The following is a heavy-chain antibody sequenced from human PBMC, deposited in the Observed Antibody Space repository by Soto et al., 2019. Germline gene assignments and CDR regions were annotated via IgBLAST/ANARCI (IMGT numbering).Heavy chain of an antibody. J-gene: IGHJ3*02. CDR3: AKGRGSSSRAWEAFDI. CDR2: ISGSGGST. CDR1: GFTFSSYA. V-gene: IGHV3-23*01. D-gene: IGHD6-6*01. Sequence: EVQLLESGGGLVQPGGSLRLSCAASGFTFSSYAMSWVRQAPGKGLEWVSAISGSGGSTYYADSVKGRFTISRDNSKNTLYLQMNSLRAEATGVDYCAKGRGSSSRAWEAFDIWGQGTMVTVSS.